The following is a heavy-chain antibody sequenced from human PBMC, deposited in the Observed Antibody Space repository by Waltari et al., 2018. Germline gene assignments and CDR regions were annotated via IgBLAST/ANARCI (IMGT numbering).Heavy chain of an antibody. J-gene: IGHJ6*02. D-gene: IGHD3-16*02. Sequence: QLQLQESGPGLVKPSETLSLTCTVSGGSISNGDYYWAWIRQPPGKGLEWIGTINYSGTTTYNSSLKSRVTMSVDTSNNQFSRKLSSVTAADTAVYYCAKDPYTNIYRYYYYGMDVWGRGTTVTVSS. CDR3: AKDPYTNIYRYYYYGMDV. V-gene: IGHV4-39*07. CDR1: GGSISNGDYY. CDR2: INYSGTT.